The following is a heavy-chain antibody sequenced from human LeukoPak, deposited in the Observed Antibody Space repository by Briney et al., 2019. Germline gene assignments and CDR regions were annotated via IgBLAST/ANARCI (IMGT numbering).Heavy chain of an antibody. CDR3: ARARSGCSGYFCLPKNWFDP. Sequence: SVKVSCKASGGTFSSYAISWVRQAPGQGLEWMGGIIPIFGTANYAQKFQGRVTITADESTSTAYMELSSLRSEDTAVYYCARARSGCSGYFCLPKNWFDPWGQGTLVTVSS. V-gene: IGHV1-69*13. CDR2: IIPIFGTA. D-gene: IGHD3-22*01. CDR1: GGTFSSYA. J-gene: IGHJ5*02.